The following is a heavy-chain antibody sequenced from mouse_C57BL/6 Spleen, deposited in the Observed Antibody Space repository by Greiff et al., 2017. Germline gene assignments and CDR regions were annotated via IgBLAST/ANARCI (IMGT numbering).Heavy chain of an antibody. CDR3: ASYDYDDY. J-gene: IGHJ2*01. V-gene: IGHV1-85*01. CDR1: GYTFTSYD. Sequence: VQLQQSGPELVKPGGSVKLSCKASGYTFTSYDINWVKQRPGQGLEWIGWIYPRDGSTKYNEKFKGKATLPVDTSSSTAYMELHSLTSEDSAVYFCASYDYDDYWGQGTTLTVSS. D-gene: IGHD2-4*01. CDR2: IYPRDGST.